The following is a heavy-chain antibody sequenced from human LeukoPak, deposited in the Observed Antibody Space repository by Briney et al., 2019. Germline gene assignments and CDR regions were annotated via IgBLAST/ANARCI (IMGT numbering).Heavy chain of an antibody. J-gene: IGHJ3*02. V-gene: IGHV4-59*01. CDR2: IHYSGST. CDR1: GVSISSSY. D-gene: IGHD3-22*01. Sequence: SETLSLTCTVSGVSISSSYWSWIRQSPGRGLEWIGYIHYSGSTNYNPSLKSRVTISVDTSENQFFLRLSSVTAADTAFYYCARGYYDSRGYSKPFDIWGQGTMVTVSS. CDR3: ARGYYDSRGYSKPFDI.